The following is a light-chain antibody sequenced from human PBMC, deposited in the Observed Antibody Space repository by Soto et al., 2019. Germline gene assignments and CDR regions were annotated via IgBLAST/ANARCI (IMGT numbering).Light chain of an antibody. V-gene: IGLV2-23*02. CDR2: EVN. J-gene: IGLJ3*02. CDR1: SSDVGGYNV. CDR3: CSYAGGSTFWL. Sequence: SVLTQPASVSGSPGQSLTISCTGTSSDVGGYNVVSWYQQHPGKAPKLIIFEVNERPSGVSNRFSGSKSGSTASLTISGLRAEDEADYFCCSYAGGSTFWLFGGGTQLTVL.